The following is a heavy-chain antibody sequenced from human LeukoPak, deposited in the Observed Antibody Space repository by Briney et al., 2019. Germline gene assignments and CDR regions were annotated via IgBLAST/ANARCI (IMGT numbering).Heavy chain of an antibody. V-gene: IGHV1-18*01. Sequence: ASVKVSCKTSGYTFSNYGISWVRQAPGQGLEWMGWISAYSGNTNYAQKFQGRVTMTEDTSTDTAYMELTSLRSEDTAVYYCATAIVVVVASTAAFDIWGQGAMVTVSS. CDR1: GYTFSNYG. CDR3: ATAIVVVVASTAAFDI. CDR2: ISAYSGNT. D-gene: IGHD2-15*01. J-gene: IGHJ3*02.